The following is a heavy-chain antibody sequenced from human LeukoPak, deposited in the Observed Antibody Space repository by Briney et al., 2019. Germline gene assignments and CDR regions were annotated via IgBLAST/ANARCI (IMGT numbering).Heavy chain of an antibody. V-gene: IGHV4-59*01. Sequence: SETLSLTCTVSGGSISSYYWSWIRQPPGKGLEWIGYIYYSGSTNYNPSLKSRVTISVDTSKNQFSPKLSSVTAADTAVYYCARGVGGSIDYWGQGTLVTVSS. CDR1: GGSISSYY. CDR2: IYYSGST. D-gene: IGHD2-15*01. J-gene: IGHJ4*02. CDR3: ARGVGGSIDY.